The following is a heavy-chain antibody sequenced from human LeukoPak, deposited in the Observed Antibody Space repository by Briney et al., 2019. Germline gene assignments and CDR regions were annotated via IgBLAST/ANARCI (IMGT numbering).Heavy chain of an antibody. CDR2: ISSSSSTI. J-gene: IGHJ4*02. CDR3: ARHESSTSSPIDY. Sequence: GGSLRLSCAASGFTFSSYSMNWVRQAPGKGLEWVSYISSSSSTIYYADSVKGRFTVSRDNAKNSLYLQMNSLRAEDTAVYYCARHESSTSSPIDYWGQGTLVTVSS. V-gene: IGHV3-48*01. CDR1: GFTFSSYS. D-gene: IGHD2-2*01.